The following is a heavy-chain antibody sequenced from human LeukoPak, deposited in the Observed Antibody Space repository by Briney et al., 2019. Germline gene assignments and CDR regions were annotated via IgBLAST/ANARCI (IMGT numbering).Heavy chain of an antibody. CDR2: LYYSGST. CDR3: AREAGGYEVPSGMDV. Sequence: PSETLSLTCSVSGGSISSYYWSWIRQPPGKGLEWIGYLYYSGSTNSNPSLKSRVTISVDTSKNQFSLKLSSVTAADTAVYYCAREAGGYEVPSGMDVWGQGTTVTVSS. J-gene: IGHJ6*02. D-gene: IGHD5-12*01. CDR1: GGSISSYY. V-gene: IGHV4-59*01.